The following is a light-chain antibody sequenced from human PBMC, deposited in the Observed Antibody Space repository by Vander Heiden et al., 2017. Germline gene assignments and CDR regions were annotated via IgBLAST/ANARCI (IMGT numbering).Light chain of an antibody. J-gene: IGKJ1*01. Sequence: PGERVTLSCRASQSVSSSYLTWYQQKPGLAPRLLIYGASTRATSIPARFSGSGSGTDFTLTISSLQPEDFAVYYCQQDYNLPWTFGQGTKVEIK. CDR3: QQDYNLPWT. V-gene: IGKV3D-7*01. CDR1: QSVSSSY. CDR2: GAS.